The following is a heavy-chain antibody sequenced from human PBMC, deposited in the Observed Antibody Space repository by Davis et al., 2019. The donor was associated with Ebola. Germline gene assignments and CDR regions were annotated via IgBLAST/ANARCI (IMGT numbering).Heavy chain of an antibody. CDR3: ARYCSSDTCNLFDF. Sequence: ESLKISCEASGFSFSNYAMSWIRQPPGKGLEWIGEIDHSGRTTCNSSLKSRVTISIDTSKNQFSLKVTSVTAADTAVYYCARYCSSDTCNLFDFWGQGTLVTVSS. V-gene: IGHV4-34*08. CDR1: GFSFSNYA. D-gene: IGHD2-2*01. J-gene: IGHJ5*01. CDR2: IDHSGRT.